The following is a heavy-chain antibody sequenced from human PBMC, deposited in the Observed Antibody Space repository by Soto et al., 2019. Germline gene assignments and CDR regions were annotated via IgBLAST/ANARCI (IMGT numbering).Heavy chain of an antibody. V-gene: IGHV1-3*01. D-gene: IGHD4-4*01. CDR3: ALRPTTVTTKQFGY. CDR2: INAGNGNT. CDR1: GYTFTSYA. Sequence: ASVXVSCKASGYTFTSYAMHWVRQAPGQRLEWMGWINAGNGNTKYSQKFQGRVTITRDTSASTAYMELSSLRSEDTAVYYCALRPTTVTTKQFGYWGQGTLVTVSS. J-gene: IGHJ4*02.